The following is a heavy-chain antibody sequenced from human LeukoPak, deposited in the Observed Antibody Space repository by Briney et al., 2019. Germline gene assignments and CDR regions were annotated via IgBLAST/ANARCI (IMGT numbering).Heavy chain of an antibody. CDR3: ARGIRITMVRGVIRGFDP. V-gene: IGHV4-34*01. Sequence: SETLSLTCAVYGGSFSGYYWGWIRQPPGKGLEWIGSIYYSGSTYYNPSLKSRVTISVDTSKNQFSLKLSSVTAADTAVYYCARGIRITMVRGVIRGFDPWGQGTLITVSS. J-gene: IGHJ5*02. CDR2: IYYSGST. D-gene: IGHD3-10*01. CDR1: GGSFSGYY.